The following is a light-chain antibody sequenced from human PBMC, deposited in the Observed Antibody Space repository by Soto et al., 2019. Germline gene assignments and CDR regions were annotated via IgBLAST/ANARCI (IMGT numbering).Light chain of an antibody. CDR3: QQYNSYST. CDR2: KAS. J-gene: IGKJ1*01. V-gene: IGKV1-5*03. Sequence: DIQMTQSPSTLSVSVGDRVTITCRASQSISSWLAWYQQKPGKAPKLLIYKASSLESGVPSRFSGSGSGTEFTLTISSLQPDDFATYYCQQYNSYSTFGQGTKVEIK. CDR1: QSISSW.